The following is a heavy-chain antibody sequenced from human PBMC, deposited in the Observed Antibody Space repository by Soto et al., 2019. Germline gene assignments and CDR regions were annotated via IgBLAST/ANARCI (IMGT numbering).Heavy chain of an antibody. CDR3: ARVAASSGGYGDRAVDI. V-gene: IGHV3-7*01. CDR1: GFTVTTYW. CDR2: IKEDGSEK. Sequence: EVQLVESGGGLVQPGGSLRLYCAASGFTVTTYWMTWVRQAPGKGLEWVANIKEDGSEKNYVDSVKGRFTISRDKAKNSVYLQMNSLRVEDTAVYYCARVAASSGGYGDRAVDIWGQGTMVTVSS. D-gene: IGHD6-19*01. J-gene: IGHJ3*02.